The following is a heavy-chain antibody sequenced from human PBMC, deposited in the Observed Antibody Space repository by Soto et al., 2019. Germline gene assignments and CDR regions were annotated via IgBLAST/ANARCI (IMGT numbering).Heavy chain of an antibody. D-gene: IGHD2-15*01. CDR1: GLTLSAYW. CDR2: LSSDGFGT. Sequence: GGSLRVSCAASGLTLSAYWMHWVRQAPGRGLEWVSRLSSDGFGTAYADSVKGRFHISRDNARNTLFLQMNGLRAEDTAVYYCARGICSGCSCYIDVLDDSGQGTLVTVSS. CDR3: ARGICSGCSCYIDVLDD. V-gene: IGHV3-74*03. J-gene: IGHJ4*01.